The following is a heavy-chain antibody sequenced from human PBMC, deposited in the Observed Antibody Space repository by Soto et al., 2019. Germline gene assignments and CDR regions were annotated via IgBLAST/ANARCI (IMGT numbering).Heavy chain of an antibody. J-gene: IGHJ1*01. CDR1: GFTFSSYW. CDR3: TRDRDSAWYFGDFQN. D-gene: IGHD6-19*01. V-gene: IGHV3-74*03. Sequence: GGSLRLSCAASGFTFSSYWMYLVRRAPGKGLVWVSCINSDGNNRMYADNVKGRFTISRDNAKNTLYLQMNSLRAEDTAVYYCTRDRDSAWYFGDFQNWGQGTLVTVSS. CDR2: INSDGNNR.